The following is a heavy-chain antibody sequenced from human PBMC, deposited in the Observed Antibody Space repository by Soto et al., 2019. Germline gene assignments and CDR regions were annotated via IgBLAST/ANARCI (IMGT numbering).Heavy chain of an antibody. CDR2: VYFSGNT. CDR1: GDSVTTSY. J-gene: IGHJ4*02. V-gene: IGHV4-59*02. CDR3: GRAPSASGPTYVDF. Sequence: SETLSLTCTVSGDSVTTSYWFWIRQPPRKGLEWIGFVYFSGNTKYNPSLESRLTMSVEVSKNQISLNLNSVTAADTAVYYCGRAPSASGPTYVDFWGQGTLVTVSS. D-gene: IGHD3-10*01.